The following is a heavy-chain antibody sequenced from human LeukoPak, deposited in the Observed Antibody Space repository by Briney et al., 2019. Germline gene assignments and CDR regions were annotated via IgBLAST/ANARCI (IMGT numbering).Heavy chain of an antibody. J-gene: IGHJ4*02. CDR3: ARARPSMWIDY. V-gene: IGHV3-30*04. D-gene: IGHD5-12*01. CDR2: ISHDGSDK. CDR1: GFTFSSYA. Sequence: PGGSLRLSCAASGFTFSSYAMYWVRQAPGKGLEWVAVISHDGSDKFYADSVKGRFTISRDSSKNTLYLQMNSLRPEDTAVYYCARARPSMWIDYWGQGTLVTVSS.